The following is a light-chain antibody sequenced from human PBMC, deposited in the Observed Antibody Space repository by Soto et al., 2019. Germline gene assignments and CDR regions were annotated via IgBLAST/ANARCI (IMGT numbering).Light chain of an antibody. CDR2: DAS. V-gene: IGKV3-11*01. CDR1: QSVHSS. J-gene: IGKJ3*01. Sequence: EIVLTQSPDTLSLSPGERATLSYRASQSVHSSLAWYQQKPGQAPRLLIYDASNRATGIPARFSGSGSGTDFTLTISSLEPEDFAVYYCQQRSNWPPEVTFGPGTKVDIK. CDR3: QQRSNWPPEVT.